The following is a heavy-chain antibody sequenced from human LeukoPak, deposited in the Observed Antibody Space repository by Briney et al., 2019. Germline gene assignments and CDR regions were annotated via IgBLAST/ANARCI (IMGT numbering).Heavy chain of an antibody. CDR2: IYTRGST. J-gene: IGHJ4*02. CDR3: ARAMEHAAYEAYFDS. V-gene: IGHV4-61*02. Sequence: MPSQTLSLTCTVSGGSISSGYYYWSWIRQTAGKGLEWIGRIYTRGSTNYNPSLKSRVTISIDRSKDQFSLELISVTAADTAVYYCARAMEHAAYEAYFDSWGQGTLVTVSS. CDR1: GGSISSGYYY. D-gene: IGHD1/OR15-1a*01.